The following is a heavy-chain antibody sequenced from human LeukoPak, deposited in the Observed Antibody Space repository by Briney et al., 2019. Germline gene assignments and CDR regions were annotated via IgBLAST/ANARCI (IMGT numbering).Heavy chain of an antibody. J-gene: IGHJ4*02. D-gene: IGHD3-9*01. V-gene: IGHV3-20*04. CDR1: GFTFDDYG. Sequence: GGSLRLSRAASGFTFDDYGMSWVRQTPGKELEWVSGINWNGGSTGYADSVKGRFTISRDNAKNSLYLQMNSLRAEDTALYYCARGRRYFDWSSDYWGQGTLVTVSS. CDR2: INWNGGST. CDR3: ARGRRYFDWSSDY.